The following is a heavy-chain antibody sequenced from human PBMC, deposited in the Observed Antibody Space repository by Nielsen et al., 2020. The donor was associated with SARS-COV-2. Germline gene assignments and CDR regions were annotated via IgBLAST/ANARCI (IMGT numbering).Heavy chain of an antibody. Sequence: VRQAPGKGLEWVSSISSSSSYIYYADSVKGRFTISRDNAKNSLYLQMNSLRAEDTAVYYCARGGGDFDYWGQGTRVTVSS. V-gene: IGHV3-21*01. D-gene: IGHD2-15*01. J-gene: IGHJ4*02. CDR2: ISSSSSYI. CDR3: ARGGGDFDY.